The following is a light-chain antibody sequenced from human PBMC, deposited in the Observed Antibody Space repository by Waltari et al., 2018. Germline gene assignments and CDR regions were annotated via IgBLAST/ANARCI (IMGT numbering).Light chain of an antibody. V-gene: IGKV3-20*01. J-gene: IGKJ1*01. CDR3: QKYDYLPAT. Sequence: EVVLTQSPGTLSLSPGERATLSCRASQSVGKYSAWYQQKPGQAPRLLIYHASTRAPGIPDRFSGSGSGTDFSLTISRLEPEDFAVYFCQKYDYLPATFGQGTKVEIK. CDR2: HAS. CDR1: QSVGKY.